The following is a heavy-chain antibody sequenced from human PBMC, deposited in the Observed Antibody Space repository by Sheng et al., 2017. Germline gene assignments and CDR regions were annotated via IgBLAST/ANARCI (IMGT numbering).Heavy chain of an antibody. V-gene: IGHV3-30*18. Sequence: QVQLVESGGGVVQPGRSLRLSCAASGFTFSSYGMHWVRQAPGKGLEWVAVISYDGSNKYYADSVKGRFTISRDNSKNTLYLQMNSLRAEDTAVYYCAKEPYSYGYGTDYWGQG. CDR3: AKEPYSYGYGTDY. J-gene: IGHJ4*02. CDR2: ISYDGSNK. CDR1: GFTFSSYG. D-gene: IGHD5-18*01.